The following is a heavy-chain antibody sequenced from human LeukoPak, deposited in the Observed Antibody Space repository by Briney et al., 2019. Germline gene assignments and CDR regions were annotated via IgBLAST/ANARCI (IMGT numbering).Heavy chain of an antibody. Sequence: GGSLRLSCATSGFTFSSYALSWVRQAPGKGLEWVAVIWCDGSNKYYADSVKGRFTISRDNSKNTLYLQMNSLRVEDTAVYYCARGRSGYPPKYYFDYWGQGTLVTVSS. CDR2: IWCDGSNK. D-gene: IGHD3-22*01. CDR1: GFTFSSYA. CDR3: ARGRSGYPPKYYFDY. J-gene: IGHJ4*02. V-gene: IGHV3-33*08.